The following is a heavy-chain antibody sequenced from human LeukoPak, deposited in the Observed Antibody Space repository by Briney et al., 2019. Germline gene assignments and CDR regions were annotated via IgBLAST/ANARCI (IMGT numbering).Heavy chain of an antibody. CDR3: ARGGDDILTGPTPLY. V-gene: IGHV4-34*01. CDR1: GGSFSDYY. D-gene: IGHD3-9*01. J-gene: IGHJ4*02. CDR2: INHSGST. Sequence: SETLSLTCAVYGGSFSDYYWSWIRQPPGKGLEWIGEINHSGSTNYNPSLKSRATISVDTSKNQFSLKLSSVTAADTAVYYCARGGDDILTGPTPLYWGQGTLVTVSS.